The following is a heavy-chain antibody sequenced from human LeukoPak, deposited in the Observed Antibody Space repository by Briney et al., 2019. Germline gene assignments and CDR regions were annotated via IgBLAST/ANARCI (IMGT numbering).Heavy chain of an antibody. V-gene: IGHV4-39*07. CDR2: IYYSGST. Sequence: SETLSLTCTVSGGSISSSSYYWGRIRQPPGKGLEWIGSIYYSGSTYYNPSLKSRVTISVDTSKNQFSLKLSSVTAADTAVYYCARGYYDSSGYYQSPIFDYWGQGTLVTVSS. J-gene: IGHJ4*02. CDR3: ARGYYDSSGYYQSPIFDY. CDR1: GGSISSSSYY. D-gene: IGHD3-22*01.